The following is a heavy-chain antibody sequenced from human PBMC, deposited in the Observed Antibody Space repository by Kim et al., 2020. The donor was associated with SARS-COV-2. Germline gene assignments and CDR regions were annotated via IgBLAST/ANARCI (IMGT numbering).Heavy chain of an antibody. CDR2: INDAGSST. V-gene: IGHV3-74*01. D-gene: IGHD1-26*01. CDR1: GFTFSGYW. J-gene: IGHJ4*02. Sequence: GGSLRLSCAASGFTFSGYWMQWVRQVPGKGLVRVSRINDAGSSTIYADSVKGRFTISRDNAKNTLYLQMNSLRVEDTAVYYCAREASGGSYFLPLHLDFWGQGALVTVSA. CDR3: AREASGGSYFLPLHLDF.